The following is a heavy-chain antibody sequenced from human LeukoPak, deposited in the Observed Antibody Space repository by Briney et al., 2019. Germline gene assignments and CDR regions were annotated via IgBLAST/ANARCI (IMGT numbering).Heavy chain of an antibody. CDR1: GFTFSSYG. Sequence: GGSLRLSCAASGFTFSSYGIHWVRQAPGKGLEWVAVISYDGSNKYYADSVKGRFTISRDNSKNTLYLQMNSLRAEDTAVYYCAKDLDYGGLFDYWAQGTLVTVSS. V-gene: IGHV3-30*18. J-gene: IGHJ4*02. D-gene: IGHD4-23*01. CDR3: AKDLDYGGLFDY. CDR2: ISYDGSNK.